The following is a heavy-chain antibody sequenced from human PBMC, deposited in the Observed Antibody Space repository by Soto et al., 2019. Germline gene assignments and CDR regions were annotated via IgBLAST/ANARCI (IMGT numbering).Heavy chain of an antibody. D-gene: IGHD1-20*01. Sequence: SETLSLTCTVSGGSISSYYWSWIRQPPGKGLEWIGYIYYSGITNCNPSLKSRVTISVDTSKNQFSLKLSSVTAADTAVYYCARYKSNYYYGMDVWGQGTTVTAP. J-gene: IGHJ6*02. CDR2: IYYSGIT. CDR3: ARYKSNYYYGMDV. CDR1: GGSISSYY. V-gene: IGHV4-59*01.